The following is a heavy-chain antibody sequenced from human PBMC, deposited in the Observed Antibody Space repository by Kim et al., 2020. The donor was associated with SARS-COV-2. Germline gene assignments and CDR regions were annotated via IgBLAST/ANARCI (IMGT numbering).Heavy chain of an antibody. CDR2: ISYDGSNK. J-gene: IGHJ4*02. D-gene: IGHD6-13*01. V-gene: IGHV3-33*05. CDR3: AREILAAADY. CDR1: GFTFSSYG. Sequence: GSLRLSCAASGFTFSSYGMHWVRQAPGKGLEWVAVISYDGSNKYYADSVKGRFTISRDNSKNTLYLQMNSLRAEDTAVYYCAREILAAADYWGQGTLVTVSS.